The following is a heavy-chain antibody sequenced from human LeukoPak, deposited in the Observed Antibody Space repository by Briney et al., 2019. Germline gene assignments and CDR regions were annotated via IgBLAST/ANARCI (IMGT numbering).Heavy chain of an antibody. CDR2: INEDGSER. D-gene: IGHD6-6*01. J-gene: IGHJ5*02. Sequence: GGSLRLSCAASGFTFTNYWMIWVRQAPGKGLEWVANINEDGSERYYVGSVEGRFTISRDNAKNSVFLQMNSLRADDTAMYYCASSSYSCSSSWGQGTLVTVSS. V-gene: IGHV3-7*01. CDR1: GFTFTNYW. CDR3: ASSSYSCSSS.